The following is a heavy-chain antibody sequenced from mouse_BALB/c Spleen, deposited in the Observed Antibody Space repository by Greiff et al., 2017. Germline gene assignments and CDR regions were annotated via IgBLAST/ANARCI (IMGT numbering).Heavy chain of an antibody. V-gene: IGHV2-2*02. CDR2: IWSGGST. D-gene: IGHD2-4*01. J-gene: IGHJ4*01. Sequence: VQLVESGPGLVQPSQSLSITCTVSGFSLTSYGVHWVRQSPGKGLEWLGVIWSGGSTDYNAAFISRLSISKDNSKSQVFFKMNSLQANDTAIYYCARKGDYDDFYAMDYWGQGTSVTVSS. CDR3: ARKGDYDDFYAMDY. CDR1: GFSLTSYG.